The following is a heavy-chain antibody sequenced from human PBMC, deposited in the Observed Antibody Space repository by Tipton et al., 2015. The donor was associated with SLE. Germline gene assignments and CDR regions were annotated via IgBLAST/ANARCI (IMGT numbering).Heavy chain of an antibody. J-gene: IGHJ4*02. Sequence: VQLVQSGGHLVQPGRSLRLSCAASGFTFDDYGMHWVRQVPGKGLEWVSSISWNSGSIGYADSVKGRFTISRDNAKNTLYLQMNSLRAEDTAVYYCARDWGYSSSSPLDYWGQGTLVTVSS. D-gene: IGHD6-6*01. CDR2: ISWNSGSI. V-gene: IGHV3-9*01. CDR1: GFTFDDYG. CDR3: ARDWGYSSSSPLDY.